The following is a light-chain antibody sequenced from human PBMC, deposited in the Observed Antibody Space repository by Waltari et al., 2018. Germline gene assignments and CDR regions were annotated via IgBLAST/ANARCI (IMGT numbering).Light chain of an antibody. CDR1: SSDIGGYNY. V-gene: IGLV2-14*03. Sequence: QFALTQPASVSGSPGKSIPIPCTGTSSDIGGYNYVSWYKQNPGKAPKLMIFDVSNRPSAVSNRFSGSKSGNTASLTISGLQAEDEADYYCSSYTSSSTLVFGGGTKLTVL. J-gene: IGLJ3*02. CDR3: SSYTSSSTLV. CDR2: DVS.